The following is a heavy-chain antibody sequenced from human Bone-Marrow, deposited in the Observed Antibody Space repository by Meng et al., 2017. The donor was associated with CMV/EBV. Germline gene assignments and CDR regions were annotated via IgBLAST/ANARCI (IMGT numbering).Heavy chain of an antibody. CDR3: ARDAVYAIRAY. Sequence: GGSLRLSCAASGFTFSSFTMNWVRQAPGKGLEWVSSISGSSSYIYYADSVKGRFTISRDNAKNSLYLQMHSLRAEETAVYYCARDAVYAIRAYWGQGTLVTVSS. V-gene: IGHV3-21*01. J-gene: IGHJ4*02. D-gene: IGHD2-8*01. CDR2: ISGSSSYI. CDR1: GFTFSSFT.